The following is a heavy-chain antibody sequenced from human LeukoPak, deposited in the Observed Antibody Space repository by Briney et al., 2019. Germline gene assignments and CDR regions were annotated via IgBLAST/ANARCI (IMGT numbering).Heavy chain of an antibody. V-gene: IGHV3-30-3*01. D-gene: IGHD3-22*01. J-gene: IGHJ6*02. Sequence: GGSLRLSCAASGFTFSSYAMHWVRQAPGKGLEWVAVISYDGSNKYYADSVKGRFTISRDNSKNTLYLQMNSLRAEDTAVYYCARDTSPMIVPWDGMDVWGQGTTVTVSS. CDR1: GFTFSSYA. CDR2: ISYDGSNK. CDR3: ARDTSPMIVPWDGMDV.